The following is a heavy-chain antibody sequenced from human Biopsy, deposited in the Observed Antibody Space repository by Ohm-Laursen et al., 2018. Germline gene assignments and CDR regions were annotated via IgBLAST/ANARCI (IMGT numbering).Heavy chain of an antibody. D-gene: IGHD1-1*01. CDR2: FAPENGKT. CDR3: AADINVWNVNY. Sequence: VASVKVSCKVSGYTLTELSMHWVRQAPGRGLEWMGGFAPENGKTIYAQKFQGRVTMTEDTSTDTAYMELSSLRSEDTAVYYCAADINVWNVNYWGQGTQVTASS. CDR1: GYTLTELS. J-gene: IGHJ4*02. V-gene: IGHV1-24*01.